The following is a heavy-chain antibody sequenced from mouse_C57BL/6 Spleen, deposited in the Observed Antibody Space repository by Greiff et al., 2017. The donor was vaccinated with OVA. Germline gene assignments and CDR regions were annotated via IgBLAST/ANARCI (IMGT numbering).Heavy chain of an antibody. CDR3: ARYLYYDYGWAMDY. D-gene: IGHD2-4*01. J-gene: IGHJ4*01. Sequence: EVQVVESGGGLVQPGGSLSLSCAASGFTFTDYYMSWVRQPPGKALEWLGFIRNKANGYTTEYSASVKGRFTISRDNSQSILYLQMNALRAEDSATYYCARYLYYDYGWAMDYWGQGTSVTVSS. CDR2: IRNKANGYTT. CDR1: GFTFTDYY. V-gene: IGHV7-3*01.